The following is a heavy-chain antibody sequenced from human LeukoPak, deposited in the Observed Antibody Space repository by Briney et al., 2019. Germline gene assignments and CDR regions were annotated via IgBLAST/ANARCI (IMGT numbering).Heavy chain of an antibody. D-gene: IGHD3-22*01. V-gene: IGHV3-21*06. J-gene: IGHJ4*02. CDR3: AREDDSSGYYNIDY. Sequence: GGSLRLSCAASGFTISRCTMNWVRQAPGKGLEWVASISRNSGHIHYADSLKGRFTISKDNAKNTLYVEMNSLRAEDTAVYYCAREDDSSGYYNIDYWGQGALVTVSS. CDR2: ISRNSGHI. CDR1: GFTISRCT.